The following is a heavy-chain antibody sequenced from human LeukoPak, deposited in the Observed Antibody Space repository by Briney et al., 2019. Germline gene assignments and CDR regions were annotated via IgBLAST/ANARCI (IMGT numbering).Heavy chain of an antibody. D-gene: IGHD1-20*01. Sequence: GGSLRLSCVASGFTFSSYWMSWVRQAPGKGLEWVANIKQDGSEKYYVDSVKGRFTISRDNAKNSLYLQMNSLRAEDTAVYYCAREQLHLTGIPVYFDYWGQGTLVTVSS. V-gene: IGHV3-7*01. CDR1: GFTFSSYW. CDR3: AREQLHLTGIPVYFDY. CDR2: IKQDGSEK. J-gene: IGHJ4*02.